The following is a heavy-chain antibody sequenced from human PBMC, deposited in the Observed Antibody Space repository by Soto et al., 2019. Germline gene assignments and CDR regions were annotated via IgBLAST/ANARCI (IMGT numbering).Heavy chain of an antibody. CDR2: INSDGSST. CDR1: AFTFSSYW. CDR3: ARARASISPFDY. Sequence: PGRSLRLSCAASAFTFSSYWMHWVRQAPGKGLVWVSRINSDGSSTSYADSVKGRFTISRDNAKNTLYLQMNSLRAEDTAVYYCARARASISPFDYWGQGTLVTVSS. V-gene: IGHV3-74*01. J-gene: IGHJ4*02.